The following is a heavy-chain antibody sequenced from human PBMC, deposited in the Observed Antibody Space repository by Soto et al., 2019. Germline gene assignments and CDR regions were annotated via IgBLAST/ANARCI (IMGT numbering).Heavy chain of an antibody. CDR1: GHRFTSYW. Sequence: XDSLKVTCQCSGHRFTSYWIGLLLALPGKGLEWMGIIYPGDSDTRYSPSFQGQVTISADKAISTAYLQWSSLKASDTAMYYCARTYSSSSVGRLWNTNKPKPNYYGMDVCGQRTTVTVSS. CDR3: ARTYSSSSVGRLWNTNKPKPNYYGMDV. J-gene: IGHJ6*02. D-gene: IGHD6-6*01. V-gene: IGHV5-51*01. CDR2: IYPGDSDT.